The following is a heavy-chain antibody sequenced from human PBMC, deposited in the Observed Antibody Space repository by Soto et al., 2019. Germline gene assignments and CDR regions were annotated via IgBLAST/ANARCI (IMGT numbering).Heavy chain of an antibody. Sequence: SETLSLTCTVSGGSINSGTYYWTWIRHHPGKGLEWIGFIYYSGSTYYNPSLKSRVTISVDTSKNQFSLRLTSVTAADTAVYYCAREPSSDTSGYDYWGQGTLVTVSS. CDR2: IYYSGST. CDR3: AREPSSDTSGYDY. D-gene: IGHD3-22*01. CDR1: GGSINSGTYY. V-gene: IGHV4-31*03. J-gene: IGHJ4*02.